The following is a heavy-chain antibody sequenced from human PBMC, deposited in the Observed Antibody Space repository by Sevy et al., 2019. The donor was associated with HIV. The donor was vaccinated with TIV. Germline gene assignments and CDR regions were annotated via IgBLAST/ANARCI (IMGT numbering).Heavy chain of an antibody. CDR2: IYSTGST. J-gene: IGHJ4*02. Sequence: SETLSLTCTVSGGSISRSYWSWIRQPPGKGLGWIADIYSTGSTNYNPSLKSRVIMSIDTSKNQFSLKLTSVTAADTATYYCARDRVQAAGHFDYWGQGTLVTVSS. CDR3: ARDRVQAAGHFDY. D-gene: IGHD6-13*01. CDR1: GGSISRSY. V-gene: IGHV4-59*01.